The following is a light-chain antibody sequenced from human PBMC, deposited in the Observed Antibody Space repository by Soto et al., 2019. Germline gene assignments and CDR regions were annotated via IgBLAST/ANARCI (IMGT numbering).Light chain of an antibody. CDR1: SSDVGGYNY. V-gene: IGLV2-11*01. CDR3: CSYAGSYTVV. Sequence: QSVLTQPRSVSGSPGQSVTVSCTGTSSDVGGYNYVSWYHQHPGKAPKLMIYDVSKRPSGVPDRFSGSKSGNTASLTISGLQAEDEADYYCCSYAGSYTVVFXGGTKVTVL. J-gene: IGLJ2*01. CDR2: DVS.